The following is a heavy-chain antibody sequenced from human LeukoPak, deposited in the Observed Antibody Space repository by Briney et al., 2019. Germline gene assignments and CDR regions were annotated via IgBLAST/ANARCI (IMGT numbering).Heavy chain of an antibody. V-gene: IGHV3-7*01. J-gene: IGHJ3*02. CDR2: IKQDGSEK. CDR1: GFTFSSYG. D-gene: IGHD6-19*01. CDR3: ARAYSSGWYSAFDI. Sequence: GGSLRLSCAASGFTFSSYGMHWVRQAPGKGLEWVANIKQDGSEKYYVDSVKGRFTISRDNAKNSLYLQMNSLRAEDTAVYYCARAYSSGWYSAFDIWGQGTMVTVSS.